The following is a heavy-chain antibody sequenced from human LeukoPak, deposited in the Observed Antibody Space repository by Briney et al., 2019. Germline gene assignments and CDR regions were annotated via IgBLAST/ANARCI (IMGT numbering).Heavy chain of an antibody. J-gene: IGHJ4*02. CDR3: AKASNYGSGSYYPRGVDY. CDR1: GFTFSSYA. V-gene: IGHV3-23*01. CDR2: IGSSGVDR. D-gene: IGHD3-10*01. Sequence: PGGSLRPSCAASGFTFSSYAMTWVRQAPGKGLEWVSSIGSSGVDRYYADSVKGRFTISRDNSKNTLYLQMNSLRAEDTAVYYCAKASNYGSGSYYPRGVDYWGQGTLVTVSS.